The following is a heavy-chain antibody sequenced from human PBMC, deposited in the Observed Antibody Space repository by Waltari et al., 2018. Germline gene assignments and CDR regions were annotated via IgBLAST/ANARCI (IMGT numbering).Heavy chain of an antibody. V-gene: IGHV4-39*01. CDR3: ATYIGASVGTAAFDV. D-gene: IGHD5-12*01. Sequence: GWIRLPPGQCLEWIATMYYSGATYSSPSLESRVTVSRDTSKNQLSLKLVSVTAADTAVYYCATYIGASVGTAAFDVWGQGTMVTVSS. CDR2: MYYSGAT. J-gene: IGHJ3*01.